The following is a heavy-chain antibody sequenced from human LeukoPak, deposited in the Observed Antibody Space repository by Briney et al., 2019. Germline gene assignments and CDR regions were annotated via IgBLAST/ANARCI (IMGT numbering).Heavy chain of an antibody. Sequence: PGGSLRLSCAASGFTFSSYSMNWVRQAPGKGLEWVSSISSSSSYIYYADSVKGRFTISRDNAKNSLYLQMNSLRAEDTAVYYSARDAPSIVVVPAAAPYYYYGMDVWGQGTTVTVSS. D-gene: IGHD2-2*01. CDR3: ARDAPSIVVVPAAAPYYYYGMDV. V-gene: IGHV3-21*01. CDR2: ISSSSSYI. CDR1: GFTFSSYS. J-gene: IGHJ6*02.